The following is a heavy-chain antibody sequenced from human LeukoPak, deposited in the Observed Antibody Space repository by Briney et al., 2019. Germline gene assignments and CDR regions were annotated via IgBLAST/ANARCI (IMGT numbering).Heavy chain of an antibody. CDR3: AIFHNWNEPRSYYYYGMDV. CDR1: GGIFSSYA. Sequence: SVKVSCKASGGIFSSYAISWVRQAPGQGLEWMGGIIPIFGTANYAQKFQGRVTIAADESTSTAYMELSSLRSEDTAVYYCAIFHNWNEPRSYYYYGMDVWGKGTTVTVSS. J-gene: IGHJ6*04. CDR2: IIPIFGTA. D-gene: IGHD1-1*01. V-gene: IGHV1-69*01.